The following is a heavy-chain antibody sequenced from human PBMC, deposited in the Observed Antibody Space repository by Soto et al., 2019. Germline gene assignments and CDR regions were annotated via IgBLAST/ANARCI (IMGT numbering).Heavy chain of an antibody. CDR1: GYTFTSYA. CDR3: ARDIVVVPAATRLSTLRY. CDR2: INAGNGNT. D-gene: IGHD2-2*01. Sequence: QVQLVQSGAEVKKPGASVKVSCKASGYTFTSYAMHWVRQAPGQRLEWMGWINAGNGNTKYSQKFQGRVTITRDTSASTAYMVLSSLRSEDTAVYYCARDIVVVPAATRLSTLRYWGQGTLVTVSS. V-gene: IGHV1-3*01. J-gene: IGHJ4*02.